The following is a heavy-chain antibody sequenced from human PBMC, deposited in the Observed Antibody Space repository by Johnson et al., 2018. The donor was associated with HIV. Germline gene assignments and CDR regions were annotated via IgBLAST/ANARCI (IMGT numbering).Heavy chain of an antibody. V-gene: IGHV3-30*09. CDR2: MSYDGINK. D-gene: IGHD6-6*01. J-gene: IGHJ3*01. CDR1: GFTFSSNP. Sequence: QVQLVESGGGVVQPGRSLRLSCAASGFTFSSNPMHWVRQAPGKGLEWVAVMSYDGINKYYADSVKGRFAISRDNSKNTLYLRMNSLRPEDTAVYYCARDSSNSFRFEMYAFCFLSLGPASSVLEVGDDVR. CDR3: ARDSSNSFRFEMYAFCFLSLGPASSVLEVGDDV.